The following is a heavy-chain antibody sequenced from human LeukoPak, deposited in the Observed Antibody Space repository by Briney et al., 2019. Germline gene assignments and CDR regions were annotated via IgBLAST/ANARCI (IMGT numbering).Heavy chain of an antibody. Sequence: ASVKVSCKASGYTFTSYGISWVRQAPGQGLEWMGWISAYNGNTNYAQKLQGRVTMTTDTSTSTAYMELSSLRSEDTAVYYCARKRDYYGSGSYYKDYFDYWGQGTLVTVSS. CDR1: GYTFTSYG. D-gene: IGHD3-10*01. CDR3: ARKRDYYGSGSYYKDYFDY. J-gene: IGHJ4*02. V-gene: IGHV1-18*01. CDR2: ISAYNGNT.